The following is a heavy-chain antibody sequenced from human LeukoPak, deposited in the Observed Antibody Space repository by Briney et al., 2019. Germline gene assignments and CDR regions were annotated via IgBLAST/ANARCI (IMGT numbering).Heavy chain of an antibody. Sequence: ASVKVSCKASGYIFTSCFMHWVRQAPGQGLEWMGLINPSGGSTRYAQKFQGRVTMTRDMSTSTVYMELSSLRSEDTAVYYCARTYRYGGNGRFDPWGQGTLVTVSS. J-gene: IGHJ5*02. D-gene: IGHD4-23*01. V-gene: IGHV1-46*01. CDR2: INPSGGST. CDR3: ARTYRYGGNGRFDP. CDR1: GYIFTSCF.